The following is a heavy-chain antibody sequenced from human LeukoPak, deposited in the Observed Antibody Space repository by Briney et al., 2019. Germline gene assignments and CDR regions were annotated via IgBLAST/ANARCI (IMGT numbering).Heavy chain of an antibody. V-gene: IGHV6-1*01. CDR3: AKSNLIDTYYDILTGYHPFDY. Sequence: SQTLSLTCAISGDSVSSNSAAWNWIRQSPSRGLEWLGRTYYRSKWYNDYAVSVKSRITINPDTSKNQFSLQLNSVTPEDTAVYYCAKSNLIDTYYDILTGYHPFDYWGQGTLVTVSS. D-gene: IGHD3-9*01. J-gene: IGHJ4*02. CDR2: TYYRSKWYN. CDR1: GDSVSSNSAA.